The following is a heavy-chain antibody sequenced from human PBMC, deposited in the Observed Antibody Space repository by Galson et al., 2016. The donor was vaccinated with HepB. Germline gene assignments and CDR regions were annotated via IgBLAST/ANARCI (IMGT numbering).Heavy chain of an antibody. J-gene: IGHJ4*02. Sequence: LSLTCYVSGGSIRSNRYYWGWIRQPPGKGQEWIGSIYNSGTTYYSPSLQSRILMTVDTSNNHSSMKLRSVTAPDTAVYYWARHAMRATAAGPGYFDFWGQGKPVTVSS. V-gene: IGHV4-39*01. D-gene: IGHD6-13*01. CDR2: IYNSGTT. CDR1: GGSIRSNRYY. CDR3: ARHAMRATAAGPGYFDF.